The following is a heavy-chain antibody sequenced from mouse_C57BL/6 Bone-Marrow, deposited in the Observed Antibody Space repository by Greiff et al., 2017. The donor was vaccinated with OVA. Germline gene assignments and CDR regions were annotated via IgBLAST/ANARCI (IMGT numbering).Heavy chain of an antibody. Sequence: EVKLVESGGGLVQPKGSLKLSCAASGFSFNTSAMNWVRQAPGKGLEWVARIRSKSNNYATYYADSVKDRFTISRDDSESMLYLQMNNLKTEDTAMYYCVRSWFAYWGQGTLVTVSA. CDR1: GFSFNTSA. J-gene: IGHJ3*01. CDR3: VRSWFAY. V-gene: IGHV10-1*01. CDR2: IRSKSNNYAT.